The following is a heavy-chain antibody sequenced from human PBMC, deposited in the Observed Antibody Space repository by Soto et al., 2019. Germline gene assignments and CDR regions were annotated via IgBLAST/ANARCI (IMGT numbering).Heavy chain of an antibody. J-gene: IGHJ5*02. Sequence: QVQLQESGPGLVKPSQTLSLTCTVSGGSISSGDYYWSWIRQPPGKGLEWIGYIYYSGSTYYNPSLKSRVTISVDTSKNQFSLKLSSVTAADTAVYYCARGFLYYYDSSGIFDPWGQGTLVTVSS. CDR3: ARGFLYYYDSSGIFDP. D-gene: IGHD3-22*01. CDR2: IYYSGST. V-gene: IGHV4-30-4*01. CDR1: GGSISSGDYY.